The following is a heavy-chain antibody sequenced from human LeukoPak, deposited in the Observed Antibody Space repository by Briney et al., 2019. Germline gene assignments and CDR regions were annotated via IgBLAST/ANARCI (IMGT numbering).Heavy chain of an antibody. CDR2: IGPADDS. Sequence: QTGGSLRLSCAASGFTFSSYDMHWVRQATGKGLEWVSAIGPADDSYYSGSVKGRFTISRENAKNSLYLQMNSLRAGDTAIYYCARAVAGMYYFDYWGQGILVTVSS. J-gene: IGHJ4*02. CDR1: GFTFSSYD. D-gene: IGHD6-19*01. V-gene: IGHV3-13*01. CDR3: ARAVAGMYYFDY.